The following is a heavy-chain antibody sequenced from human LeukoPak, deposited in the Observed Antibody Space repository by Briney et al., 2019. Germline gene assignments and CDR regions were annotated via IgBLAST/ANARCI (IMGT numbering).Heavy chain of an antibody. CDR3: TRDSGTYNWFDP. V-gene: IGHV3-73*01. Sequence: GVSLRLSCAASGFLFRGSAIHWVRQSSGKGREGVGQFEKWEKGYVRGTAYAALEKGRFTISRDDSINTAYLQMKSLKTEDTALYYCTRDSGTYNWFDPWGQGTLVTVSS. D-gene: IGHD1-26*01. J-gene: IGHJ5*02. CDR1: GFLFRGSA. CDR2: WEKGYVRGT.